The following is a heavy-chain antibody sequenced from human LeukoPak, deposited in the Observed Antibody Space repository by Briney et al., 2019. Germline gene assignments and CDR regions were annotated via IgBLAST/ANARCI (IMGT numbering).Heavy chain of an antibody. CDR1: GFTFSSYA. D-gene: IGHD2-2*01. J-gene: IGHJ5*02. CDR2: ISYDGSNK. CDR3: AIWDIVVVPANWFDP. Sequence: GGSLRLSCAASGFTFSSYAMNWVRQAPGKGLEWVAVISYDGSNKHYADSVKGRFTISRDNSKNTLYLQMNSLRAEDTAVYYCAIWDIVVVPANWFDPWGQGTLVTVSS. V-gene: IGHV3-30-3*01.